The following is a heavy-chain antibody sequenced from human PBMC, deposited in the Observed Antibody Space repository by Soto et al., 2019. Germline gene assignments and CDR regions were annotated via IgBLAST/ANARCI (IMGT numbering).Heavy chain of an antibody. CDR3: ARLVLIFGVVPTQNWVDT. CDR1: GGSISSGNYY. CDR2: IYYSGST. D-gene: IGHD3-3*01. Sequence: PSETLSLTCTVSGGSISSGNYYWSWIRQHPGKGLEWIGYIYYSGSTYYNPSLKSRVSISVDTSTNQFSLKLHSVTAEDTAVYYSARLVLIFGVVPTQNWVDTWAQGTMVTVSS. V-gene: IGHV4-30-4*02. J-gene: IGHJ5*02.